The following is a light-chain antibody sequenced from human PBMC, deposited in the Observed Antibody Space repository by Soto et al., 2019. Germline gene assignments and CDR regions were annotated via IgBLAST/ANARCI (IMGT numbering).Light chain of an antibody. CDR1: QIVSSD. V-gene: IGKV3-15*01. J-gene: IGKJ1*01. Sequence: EVVMTQSPVTLSVSPGDRATLSCRASQIVSSDLAWYQQTGRQVPRLLIRDASTRATGVPAWCSGSGAGKDFTLISSGQQSDDSAVYCCQQNNNWPQTFGQGTKVDI. CDR2: DAS. CDR3: QQNNNWPQT.